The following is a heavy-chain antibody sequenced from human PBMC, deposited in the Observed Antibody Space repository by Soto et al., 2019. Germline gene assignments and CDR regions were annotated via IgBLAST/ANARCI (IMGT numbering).Heavy chain of an antibody. CDR1: GGSISSSSYY. CDR3: ASSITIFGVVKTHPNCFVP. CDR2: IYYSGST. V-gene: IGHV4-39*01. J-gene: IGHJ5*02. Sequence: PSETLSLTCTVSGGSISSSSYYWGWIRQPPGKGLEWIGSIYYSGSTYYNPSLKSRVTISVDTSKNQFSLKLSSVTAADTAVYYCASSITIFGVVKTHPNCFVPWGPGTLVTLSS. D-gene: IGHD3-3*01.